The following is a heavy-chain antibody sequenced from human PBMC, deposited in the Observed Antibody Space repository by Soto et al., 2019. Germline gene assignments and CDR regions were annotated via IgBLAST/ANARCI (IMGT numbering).Heavy chain of an antibody. Sequence: QVQLVQSGAEVKKPGSSGKVSCKGSGGTFSRYAIRWVPPAPGPGLEGMGGIIPIFGTANYAQKFQGRVTITADESTSTAYMELSSLRSEDTAVYYCARELATVVTGWFDPWGQGTLVTVSS. CDR3: ARELATVVTGWFDP. V-gene: IGHV1-69*12. CDR2: IIPIFGTA. J-gene: IGHJ5*02. CDR1: GGTFSRYA. D-gene: IGHD4-17*01.